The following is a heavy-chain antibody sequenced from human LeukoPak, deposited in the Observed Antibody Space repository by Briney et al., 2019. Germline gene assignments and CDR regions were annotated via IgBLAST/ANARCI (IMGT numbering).Heavy chain of an antibody. CDR2: INPNSGDT. J-gene: IGHJ4*02. CDR1: GYTFTGYF. V-gene: IGHV1-2*02. D-gene: IGHD4-17*01. CDR3: ARGQGDYHFDY. Sequence: ASVKVSCKASGYTFTGYFIHWVRQAPGQGLEWMGWINPNSGDTNYAQKFQGRVTMPRDTPVSTAYMELSSLTSDDTAVYHCARGQGDYHFDYWGQGTLVTVSS.